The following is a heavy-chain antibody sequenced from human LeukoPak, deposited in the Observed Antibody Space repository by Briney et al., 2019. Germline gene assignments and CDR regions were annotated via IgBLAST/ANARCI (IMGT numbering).Heavy chain of an antibody. CDR3: ARDGVENSSWYPLDS. CDR1: GGSISSGGYY. CDR2: IYTSGTT. Sequence: RASETLSLTCTVSGGSISSGGYYWSWVRQPAGEGLEWIGRIYTSGTTNYNPSLKSRVTMSVDTSKNQFSLKLTSVTAADTAVYYCARDGVENSSWYPLDSWGPGTLVTVSS. J-gene: IGHJ4*02. V-gene: IGHV4-61*02. D-gene: IGHD6-13*01.